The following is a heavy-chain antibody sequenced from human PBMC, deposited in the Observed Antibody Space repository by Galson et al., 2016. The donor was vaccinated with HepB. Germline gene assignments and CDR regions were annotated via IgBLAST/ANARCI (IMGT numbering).Heavy chain of an antibody. D-gene: IGHD6-19*01. Sequence: SLRLSCAASGFTFDDYDMHWVRQAPGKGLEWVSGINWNTGTIGYADSVKGRFSISRDNAKKSLYLQMNSLRAEDTALYYCAKGSSGWVGGDFDYWGQGSLVTVSS. V-gene: IGHV3-9*01. J-gene: IGHJ4*02. CDR3: AKGSSGWVGGDFDY. CDR2: INWNTGTI. CDR1: GFTFDDYD.